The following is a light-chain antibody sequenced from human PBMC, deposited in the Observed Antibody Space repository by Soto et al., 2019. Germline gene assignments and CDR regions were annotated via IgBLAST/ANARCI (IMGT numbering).Light chain of an antibody. CDR2: DVR. CDR1: SSDVGAYNY. J-gene: IGLJ2*01. CDR3: SSYTTSSTLI. Sequence: QSALNQPASVSGSPGPSIAISCTGTSSDVGAYNYVSWYQQHPGTAPKLMIYDVRDRPSGVSDRFSGSKSGNTASLTISGLQAEDEADYYCSSYTTSSTLIFGGGTKLTVL. V-gene: IGLV2-14*01.